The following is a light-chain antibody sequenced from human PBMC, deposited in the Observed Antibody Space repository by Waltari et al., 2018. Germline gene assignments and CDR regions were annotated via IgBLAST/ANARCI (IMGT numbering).Light chain of an antibody. Sequence: EIVVTQSPDTLSVSPGDTATVSCRASQSVSTNLAWYQHKPGQAPRLLIHAASTRATAIPARFSGSGSGTEFTLTVSSLHSEDSAVYYCQQYNVWPHTFGQGTRLEIK. CDR3: QQYNVWPHT. CDR1: QSVSTN. CDR2: AAS. J-gene: IGKJ2*01. V-gene: IGKV3-15*01.